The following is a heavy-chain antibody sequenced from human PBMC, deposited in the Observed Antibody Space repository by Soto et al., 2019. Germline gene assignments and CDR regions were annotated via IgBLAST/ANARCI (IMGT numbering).Heavy chain of an antibody. D-gene: IGHD6-19*01. CDR1: GGSISSYY. J-gene: IGHJ6*03. CDR3: ARLMVAGTPSYSYYYRDV. Sequence: SETLSLTCTVSGGSISSYYWSWIRQSPGKGLEWIGYIYYSGSTNYNPSLKSRVTISVDTSKNQFSLKLSSVTAADTAVYYCARLMVAGTPSYSYYYRDVWGKGTTVTLSS. V-gene: IGHV4-59*08. CDR2: IYYSGST.